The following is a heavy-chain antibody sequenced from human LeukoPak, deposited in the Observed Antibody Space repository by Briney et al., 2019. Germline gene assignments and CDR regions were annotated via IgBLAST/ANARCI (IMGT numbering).Heavy chain of an antibody. CDR3: ARFITRSDAFDI. D-gene: IGHD1-14*01. J-gene: IGHJ3*02. CDR1: GFTVSSNY. Sequence: GGSLRLSCAASGFTVSSNYMSWVRQAPGKGLEWVSVIYSCGSTYYADSVKGRFTISRDNSKNTLYLQMNSLRAEDTAVYYCARFITRSDAFDIWGQGTMVTVSS. CDR2: IYSCGST. V-gene: IGHV3-53*01.